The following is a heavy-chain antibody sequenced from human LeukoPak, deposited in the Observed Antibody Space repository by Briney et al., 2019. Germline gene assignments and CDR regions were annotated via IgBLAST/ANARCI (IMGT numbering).Heavy chain of an antibody. CDR1: GFIFSTYE. D-gene: IGHD2-15*01. CDR2: ISTSGDTT. Sequence: GGSLRLPCAASGFIFSTYEINWVRQAPGKGLEWVSCISTSGDTTYYADSVEGRFTVSRDNAKNSLFMQMNSLRAEDTGIYYCARGAGYVFDYWGQGTLVAISS. CDR3: ARGAGYVFDY. J-gene: IGHJ4*02. V-gene: IGHV3-48*03.